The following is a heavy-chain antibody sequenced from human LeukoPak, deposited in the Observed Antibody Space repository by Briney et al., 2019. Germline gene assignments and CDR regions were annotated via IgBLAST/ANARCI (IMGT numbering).Heavy chain of an antibody. CDR1: GYTFTSYG. Sequence: ASVKVSCKTSGYTFTSYGLSWVRQAPGQGLEWMGCIITYNGNTDYSQKLQGRVTMTTDTSTSTAYMELRSLRSDDTAVYYCAKTTVTSEEYFYYYMDVWGKGTTVTVSS. J-gene: IGHJ6*03. CDR3: AKTTVTSEEYFYYYMDV. CDR2: IITYNGNT. V-gene: IGHV1-18*01. D-gene: IGHD4-17*01.